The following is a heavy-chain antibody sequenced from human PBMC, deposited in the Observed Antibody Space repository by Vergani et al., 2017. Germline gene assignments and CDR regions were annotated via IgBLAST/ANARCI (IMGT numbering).Heavy chain of an antibody. J-gene: IGHJ5*02. D-gene: IGHD3-10*01. Sequence: QVRLQESGPGLVKPSETLSLTCSVSGGSMSGYYWSRIRQPPGKELEWIGYMYHSGSTNYNPSLETRVTISGDTSKNQFSLELNSVTAADTAVYYCGRVADFYGLGSRLLDLWGQGILVTVSS. V-gene: IGHV4-59*01. CDR3: GRVADFYGLGSRLLDL. CDR1: GGSMSGYY. CDR2: MYHSGST.